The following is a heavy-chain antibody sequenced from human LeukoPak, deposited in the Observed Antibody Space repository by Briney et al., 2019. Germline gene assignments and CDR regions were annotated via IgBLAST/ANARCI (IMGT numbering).Heavy chain of an antibody. V-gene: IGHV4-30-2*01. J-gene: IGHJ4*02. CDR2: IYHSGST. CDR3: ARHAGIAAAGYYFDY. CDR1: GGSISSGGYS. D-gene: IGHD6-13*01. Sequence: TLSLTCAVSGGSISSGGYSRSWIRQPPGKGLEWIGYIYHSGSTYYNPSLKSRVTISVNRSKNQFSLKLSSVTAADTAVYYCARHAGIAAAGYYFDYWGQGTLVTVSS.